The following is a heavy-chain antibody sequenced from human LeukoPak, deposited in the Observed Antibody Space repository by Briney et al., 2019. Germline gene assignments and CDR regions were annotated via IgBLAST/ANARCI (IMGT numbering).Heavy chain of an antibody. CDR2: IHKDGLHT. J-gene: IGHJ4*02. D-gene: IGHD3-10*01. V-gene: IGHV3-74*01. CDR1: GFTFNEFW. Sequence: GGSLRLSCAASGFTFNEFWMHWVRQAPGKGLMWVSRIHKDGLHTWYADSMKGRFTISRDNAENTVYLQLNSLRVEDTAVYYCARESEAAGTYYLDHWGQGNLVSVPS. CDR3: ARESEAAGTYYLDH.